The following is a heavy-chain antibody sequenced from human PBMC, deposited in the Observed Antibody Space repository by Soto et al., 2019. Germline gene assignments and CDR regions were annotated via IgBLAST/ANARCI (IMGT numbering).Heavy chain of an antibody. D-gene: IGHD2-21*01. Sequence: VGSLRLSCAASGFTFSSNWMHWVRRVPGRGLVWVSRINADGSETNYEDSVEGRFTISRDNPKNTLYLQMNSLRAEDTAVYYCARDGEGFWGQGTLVTVSS. CDR2: INADGSET. CDR1: GFTFSSNW. J-gene: IGHJ4*02. V-gene: IGHV3-74*01. CDR3: ARDGEGF.